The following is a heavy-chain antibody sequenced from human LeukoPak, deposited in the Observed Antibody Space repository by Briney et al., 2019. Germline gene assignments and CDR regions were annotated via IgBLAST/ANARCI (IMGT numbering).Heavy chain of an antibody. CDR2: ISGYNGNT. J-gene: IGHJ4*02. CDR1: GYTFTNYG. D-gene: IGHD3-3*01. CDR3: ARVPLITIFRVGPTIAY. Sequence: ASMKVSCKASGYTFTNYGITWVRQAPGQGLEWLGWISGYNGNTNYAHNLQDRVIMTTDTSTSTAYMELRSLRSDDTAVYYCARVPLITIFRVGPTIAYGSQGTLVTASS. V-gene: IGHV1-18*01.